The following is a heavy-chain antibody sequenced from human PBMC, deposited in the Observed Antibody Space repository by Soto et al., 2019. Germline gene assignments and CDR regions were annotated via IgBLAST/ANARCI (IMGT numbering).Heavy chain of an antibody. Sequence: PGGSLRLSCAASGFTFSSYAMSWVRQAPGKGLEWVSAITASGGSTYNADSVKGRFTISRDNSKNTLYLQMNSLRAEDTAVYYCAKDRGSGGWYGRQDPFDYWGQGTLVTVSS. J-gene: IGHJ4*02. CDR1: GFTFSSYA. D-gene: IGHD6-19*01. CDR3: AKDRGSGGWYGRQDPFDY. V-gene: IGHV3-23*01. CDR2: ITASGGST.